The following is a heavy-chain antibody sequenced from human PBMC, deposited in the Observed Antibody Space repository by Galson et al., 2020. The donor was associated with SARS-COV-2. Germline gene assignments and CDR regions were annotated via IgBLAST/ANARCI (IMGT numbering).Heavy chain of an antibody. J-gene: IGHJ6*02. CDR1: GFTFSSYA. Sequence: TGGSLRLSCAASGFTFSSYAMHWVRQAPGKGLEWVAVISYDGSNKYYADSVKGRFTISRDNSKNTLYLQMNSLRAEDTAVYYCARSNTKDIVVVPAAIRGGGYYYYGMDVWGQGTTVTVSS. CDR2: ISYDGSNK. V-gene: IGHV3-30*04. CDR3: ARSNTKDIVVVPAAIRGGGYYYYGMDV. D-gene: IGHD2-2*02.